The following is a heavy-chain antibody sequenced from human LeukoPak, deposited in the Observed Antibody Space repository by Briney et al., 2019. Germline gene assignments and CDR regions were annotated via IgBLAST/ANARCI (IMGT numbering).Heavy chain of an antibody. CDR2: INHSGST. D-gene: IGHD5-18*01. V-gene: IGHV4-34*01. J-gene: IGHJ4*02. Sequence: SETLSLTCAVYGGSFSGYYWSWIRQPPGKGLEWIGEINHSGSTNYNPSLKSRVTISVDTSKNQFSLKLSSVTAADMAVYYCARVGYSYGRSRGPFDYWGQGTLVTVSS. CDR1: GGSFSGYY. CDR3: ARVGYSYGRSRGPFDY.